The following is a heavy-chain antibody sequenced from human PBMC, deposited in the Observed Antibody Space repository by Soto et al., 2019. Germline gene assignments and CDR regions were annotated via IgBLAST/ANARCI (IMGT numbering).Heavy chain of an antibody. CDR2: IYHSGST. D-gene: IGHD3-3*01. CDR1: GGSISSSNW. CDR3: AGPYDFWSGYYFDY. V-gene: IGHV4-4*02. Sequence: PSETLSLTCAVSGGSISSSNWWSWVRQPPGKGLEWIGEIYHSGSTNYNPSLKSRVTISVDKSKNQFSLKLSSVTAADTAVYYCAGPYDFWSGYYFDYWGQGTLVTVSS. J-gene: IGHJ4*02.